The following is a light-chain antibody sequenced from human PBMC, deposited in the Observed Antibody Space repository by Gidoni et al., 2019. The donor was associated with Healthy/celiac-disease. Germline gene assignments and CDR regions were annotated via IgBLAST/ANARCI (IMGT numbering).Light chain of an antibody. CDR1: QTIRSY. CDR2: AAS. J-gene: IGKJ2*01. Sequence: DIQMTQSPSSLSASVGDRVTLTCRASQTIRSYLNLYQQKPGKAPKRLSYAASSLQSGVPSRFSGSVSGTDFTLTISSLQPEDFVTYYCQQSYSTLLYTFGQGTKLEIK. CDR3: QQSYSTLLYT. V-gene: IGKV1-39*01.